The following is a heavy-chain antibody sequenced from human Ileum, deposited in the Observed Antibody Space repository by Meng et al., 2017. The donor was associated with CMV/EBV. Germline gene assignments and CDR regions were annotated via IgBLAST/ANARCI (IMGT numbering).Heavy chain of an antibody. Sequence: QVQLEQAGTEVKKPGASVKVSCKASGYTFTDYYMHWVRQAPGQGLEWMGWIKPHSGDTKYEKKFQGRVTMTSDTSISTVYMELTRLTPDDTAIYYCAREIIMAARAFGYWGQGTLVTVFS. D-gene: IGHD5-12*01. CDR2: IKPHSGDT. CDR1: GYTFTDYY. J-gene: IGHJ4*02. CDR3: AREIIMAARAFGY. V-gene: IGHV1-2*02.